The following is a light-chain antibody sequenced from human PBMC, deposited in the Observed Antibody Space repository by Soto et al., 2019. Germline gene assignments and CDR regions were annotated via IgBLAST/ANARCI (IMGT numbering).Light chain of an antibody. CDR2: DVS. Sequence: QSALTQPRSVSGSPGQSVTISCTGTSSGVCGYNYVSWYQQHPGKAPKLMIYDVSKRPSGVPDRFSGSKSGNTASLTISGLQAEDEADYYCCSYAGSYTPHVVFGGGTKLTVL. J-gene: IGLJ2*01. CDR3: CSYAGSYTPHVV. V-gene: IGLV2-11*01. CDR1: SSGVCGYNY.